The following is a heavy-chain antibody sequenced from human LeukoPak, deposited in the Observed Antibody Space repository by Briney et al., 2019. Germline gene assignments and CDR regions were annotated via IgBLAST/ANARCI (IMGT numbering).Heavy chain of an antibody. J-gene: IGHJ4*02. Sequence: TSETLSLTCTVSSGSISRSYYYWGWIRQPPGKGLEWVGSVYYSGNTFYSPSLKSRVTISVDTSKNHFSLKLSSVTAADTAVYYCARHANYDILTGFDYWGQGTLVTVSS. CDR3: ARHANYDILTGFDY. D-gene: IGHD3-9*01. CDR1: SGSISRSYYY. V-gene: IGHV4-39*01. CDR2: VYYSGNT.